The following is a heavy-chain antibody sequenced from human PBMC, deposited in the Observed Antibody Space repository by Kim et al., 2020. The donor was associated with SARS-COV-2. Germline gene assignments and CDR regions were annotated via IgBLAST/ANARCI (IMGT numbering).Heavy chain of an antibody. CDR2: ISGSGGST. CDR3: AKDGRGFGELLSGFDY. Sequence: GGSLRLSCAASGFTFSSYAMSWVRQAPGKGLEWVSAISGSGGSTYYADSVKGRFTISRDNSKNTLYLQMNSLRAEDTAVYYCAKDGRGFGELLSGFDYWGQGTLVTVSS. CDR1: GFTFSSYA. V-gene: IGHV3-23*01. J-gene: IGHJ4*02. D-gene: IGHD3-10*01.